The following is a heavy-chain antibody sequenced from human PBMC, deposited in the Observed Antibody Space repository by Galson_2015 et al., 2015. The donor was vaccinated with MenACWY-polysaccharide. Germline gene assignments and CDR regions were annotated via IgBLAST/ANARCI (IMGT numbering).Heavy chain of an antibody. CDR2: LSPTTGDT. Sequence: SLRLSCAGSGLTFSSYGMGWVRQAPGKGLEWVSGLSPTTGDTYYADSVKGRFTISGDNAKNTLYLQMNSLRVEDTAVYYCVGPLGRGGTGTYGMDAWGQGTTVTVSS. CDR3: VGPLGRGGTGTYGMDA. J-gene: IGHJ6*02. V-gene: IGHV3-23*01. CDR1: GLTFSSYG. D-gene: IGHD3-10*01.